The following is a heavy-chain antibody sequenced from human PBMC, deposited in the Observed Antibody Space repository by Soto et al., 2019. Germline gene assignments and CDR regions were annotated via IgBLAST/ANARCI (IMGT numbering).Heavy chain of an antibody. D-gene: IGHD3-10*01. CDR3: ARTLSGFTYGSRQFYFDY. Sequence: QVQLQESGPGLVKPSETLPLTCTVSGDPITSYFWTWLRQPAGKGLEWIGHVFPGGPTSHNSSLKSRVSMSVDTSKNQFSLTLTSVTAADTAVYYCARTLSGFTYGSRQFYFDYWGQGTLVTVSS. V-gene: IGHV4-4*07. CDR1: GDPITSYF. J-gene: IGHJ4*02. CDR2: VFPGGPT.